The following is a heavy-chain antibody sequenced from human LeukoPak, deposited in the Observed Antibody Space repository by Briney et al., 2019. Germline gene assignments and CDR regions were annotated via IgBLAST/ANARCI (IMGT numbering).Heavy chain of an antibody. D-gene: IGHD3-3*01. V-gene: IGHV1-69*05. J-gene: IGHJ5*02. CDR1: GGTFSSYA. Sequence: ASVKVSCKASGGTFSSYAISWVRQAPGQGLEWMGGIIPIFGTANYAQKFQGRVTITTDESTSTAYMELSSLRSEDTAVYYCARSYYDFWSGYLSIGSWFDPWGQGTLATVSS. CDR3: ARSYYDFWSGYLSIGSWFDP. CDR2: IIPIFGTA.